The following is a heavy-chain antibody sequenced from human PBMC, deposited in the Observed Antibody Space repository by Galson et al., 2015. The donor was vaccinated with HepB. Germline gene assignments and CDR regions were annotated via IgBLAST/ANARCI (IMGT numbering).Heavy chain of an antibody. Sequence: SLRLSCAASGFTFSSYSMNWVRQAPGKGLEWVSSITSSSSYIYYADSVKGRFTISRDNAKNSLYLQMNSLRAEDTAVYYCARPSGSYFAFDIWGQGTMVTVSS. CDR2: ITSSSSYI. CDR1: GFTFSSYS. J-gene: IGHJ3*02. D-gene: IGHD1-26*01. CDR3: ARPSGSYFAFDI. V-gene: IGHV3-21*01.